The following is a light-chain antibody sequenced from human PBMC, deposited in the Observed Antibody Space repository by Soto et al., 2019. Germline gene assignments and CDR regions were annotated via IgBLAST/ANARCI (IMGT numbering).Light chain of an antibody. V-gene: IGKV1-39*01. CDR2: SAS. CDR3: QQIYSTPWT. J-gene: IGKJ1*01. CDR1: QSISSY. Sequence: DIQMTQSPSSLSASVGDRVTITCRASQSISSYVNWYQQKPGKAPNLLIYSASTLQSGVPSRFTGGGSGTDFSLTNNSLEPEDFATYICQQIYSTPWTFGQGTKVEI.